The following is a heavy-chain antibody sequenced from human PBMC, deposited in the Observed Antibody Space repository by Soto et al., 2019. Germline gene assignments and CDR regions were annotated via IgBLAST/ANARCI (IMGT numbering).Heavy chain of an antibody. D-gene: IGHD5-18*01. CDR1: GGTFSSYA. CDR2: IIPIFGTA. J-gene: IGHJ4*02. Sequence: SVKVSCKASGGTFSSYAISWGRQAPGQGLECMGGIIPIFGTANYAQKFQGRVTITADESTSTAYMELSSLRSEDTAVYYCARGGHRYSYGELDYWGQGTLVTVSS. V-gene: IGHV1-69*13. CDR3: ARGGHRYSYGELDY.